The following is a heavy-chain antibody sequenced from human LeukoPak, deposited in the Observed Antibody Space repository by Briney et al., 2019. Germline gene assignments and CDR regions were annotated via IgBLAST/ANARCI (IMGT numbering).Heavy chain of an antibody. Sequence: GGSLRLSCTASGLTFSSHGMSWVRQAPGKGLEWVSGLSGSGDGQFYADSVKGRFTISRDISKNILYLQMNSLRAEDTAVYYCAKGCQCPSGLSSWFDPRGQGTLVAVSS. CDR1: GLTFSSHG. CDR3: AKGCQCPSGLSSWFDP. D-gene: IGHD1-14*01. V-gene: IGHV3-23*01. J-gene: IGHJ5*02. CDR2: LSGSGDGQ.